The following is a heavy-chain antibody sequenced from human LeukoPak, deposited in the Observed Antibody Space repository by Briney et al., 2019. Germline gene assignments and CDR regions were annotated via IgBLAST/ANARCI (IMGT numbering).Heavy chain of an antibody. CDR3: ARGFGSGSSLPFDY. CDR2: LDSDGGST. D-gene: IGHD3-10*01. V-gene: IGHV3-74*01. J-gene: IGHJ4*02. Sequence: GGSLRLSCAVSGFTFSTKSMNWVRQAPGKGLVWVSRLDSDGGSTSYADSVKGRFTISRDNAKNTLYLQMDSLRAADTAVYYCARGFGSGSSLPFDYWGQGTLVTVSS. CDR1: GFTFSTKS.